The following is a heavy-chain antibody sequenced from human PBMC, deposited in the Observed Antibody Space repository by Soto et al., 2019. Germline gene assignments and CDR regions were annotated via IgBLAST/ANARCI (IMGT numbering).Heavy chain of an antibody. V-gene: IGHV3-7*01. J-gene: IGHJ4*02. CDR1: GFTFSIYA. Sequence: PAGSLGLACAASGFTFSIYAMHGVRKAPGKGLEWVANIKEDGGEKFYAGSVRGRFTISRDNAKNSVYLQMNSLRAEDTAVYYCARDNYYDSDGHYWGQGALVPVSS. CDR3: ARDNYYDSDGHY. CDR2: IKEDGGEK. D-gene: IGHD3-22*01.